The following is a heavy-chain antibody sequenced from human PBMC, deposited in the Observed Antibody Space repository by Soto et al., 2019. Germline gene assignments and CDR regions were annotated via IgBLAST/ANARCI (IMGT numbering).Heavy chain of an antibody. CDR2: IYYSGST. Sequence: PSETLSLTCTVSGGSISSGDYYWSWIRQPPGKGLEWIGYIYYSGSTYYNPSLKSRVTISVDTSKNQFSLKLSSVTAADTAVYYCARDANIVVVTAIHYFDYWGQGTLVTVSS. CDR1: GGSISSGDYY. CDR3: ARDANIVVVTAIHYFDY. D-gene: IGHD2-21*02. J-gene: IGHJ4*02. V-gene: IGHV4-30-4*01.